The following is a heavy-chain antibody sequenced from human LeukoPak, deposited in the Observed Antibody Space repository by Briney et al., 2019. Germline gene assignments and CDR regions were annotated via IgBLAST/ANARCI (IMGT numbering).Heavy chain of an antibody. V-gene: IGHV3-43D*03. D-gene: IGHD4-17*01. Sequence: PGGSLRLSCAASGFTFDDYAMHWVRQAPGKGLEWVSLISWDGGSTYYADSVKGRFTISRDNSKNSLYLQMTSLRAEDTALYYCAKGDYGDYVVDYWGQGTLVTVSS. CDR3: AKGDYGDYVVDY. CDR2: ISWDGGST. J-gene: IGHJ4*02. CDR1: GFTFDDYA.